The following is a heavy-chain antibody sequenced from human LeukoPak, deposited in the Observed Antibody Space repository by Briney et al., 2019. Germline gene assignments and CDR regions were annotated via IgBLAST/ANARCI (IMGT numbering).Heavy chain of an antibody. D-gene: IGHD3-10*01. CDR1: GFTFSSYA. CDR3: AREGDFGEIDFDY. J-gene: IGHJ4*02. V-gene: IGHV3-30*04. CDR2: ISYDGSNK. Sequence: PGGSLRLSCAASGFTFSSYAMHWVRQAPGKGLEWVAVISYDGSNKYYADSVKGRFTISRDNSKNTLYLQMNSLRAEDTAVYYCAREGDFGEIDFDYWGQGTLVTVSS.